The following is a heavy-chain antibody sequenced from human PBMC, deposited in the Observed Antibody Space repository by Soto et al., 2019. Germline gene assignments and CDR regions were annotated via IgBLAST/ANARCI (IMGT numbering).Heavy chain of an antibody. D-gene: IGHD5-18*01. CDR1: GGSISSYY. CDR3: ARESDTAMATGAFDI. V-gene: IGHV4-59*01. CDR2: IYYSGST. J-gene: IGHJ3*02. Sequence: SETLSLTCTVSGGSISSYYWSWIRQPPGKGLEWIGYIYYSGSTNYNPSLKSRVTISVDTSKNQFSLKLSSVTAADTAVYYCARESDTAMATGAFDIWGQGTMVTVSS.